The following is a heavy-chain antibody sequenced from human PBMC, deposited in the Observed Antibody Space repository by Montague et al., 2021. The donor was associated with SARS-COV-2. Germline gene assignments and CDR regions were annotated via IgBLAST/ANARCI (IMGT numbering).Heavy chain of an antibody. Sequence: CAISGDSVSSNSATWNRVRQSPSRGLEWLGRTYYRSKWYNDYAXXXRGRVTINPDTSKNQFSLQLNSVTPEDTAIYYCTSGREGNYNVMDVWGQGTTVTVSS. V-gene: IGHV6-1*01. CDR3: TSGREGNYNVMDV. D-gene: IGHD1-1*01. CDR2: TYYRSKWYN. CDR1: GDSVSSNSAT. J-gene: IGHJ6*02.